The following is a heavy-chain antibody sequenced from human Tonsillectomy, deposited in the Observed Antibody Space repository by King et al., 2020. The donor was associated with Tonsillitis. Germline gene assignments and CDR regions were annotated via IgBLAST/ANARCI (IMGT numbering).Heavy chain of an antibody. D-gene: IGHD5-24*01. V-gene: IGHV1-2*02. CDR3: ARDYWDGYNTGAFDI. CDR1: GYTLTDYY. J-gene: IGHJ3*02. Sequence: VQLVESGAEVKKPGASVKVSCKASGYTLTDYYMHWVRQAPGQGLEWMGWINPNSGGTNYAQKLQGRVTVTRDTSIRTAHMEVSRLRSDDTAVYYCARDYWDGYNTGAFDIWGQGTMVTVSS. CDR2: INPNSGGT.